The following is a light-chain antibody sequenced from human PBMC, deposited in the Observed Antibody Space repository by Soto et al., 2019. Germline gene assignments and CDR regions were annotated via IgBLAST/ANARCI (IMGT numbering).Light chain of an antibody. Sequence: EIVLTQSPGTLSLSPGERLTLSFRTSQSLSTRSLAWYQQTPGQAPSLLMYEGSTRAPGTPDRFCGSGSGTDFALTVRRREPDEFAVYYGQQYGRSVGFGQGTKVDIK. V-gene: IGKV3-20*01. CDR3: QQYGRSVG. CDR1: QSLSTRS. CDR2: EGS. J-gene: IGKJ1*01.